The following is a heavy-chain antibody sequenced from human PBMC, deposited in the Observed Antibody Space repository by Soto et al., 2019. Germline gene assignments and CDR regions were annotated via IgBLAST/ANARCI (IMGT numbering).Heavy chain of an antibody. Sequence: ASVKVSCKASGYTFTSYGISWVRQAPGQGLEWMGWISAYNGNTNYAQKLQGRVTMTTDTSTSTAYMELRSLRSDDTAVYYCARVEGVVVTDPAYYYYGMDVWGQGTTVTVSS. CDR2: ISAYNGNT. CDR1: GYTFTSYG. CDR3: ARVEGVVVTDPAYYYYGMDV. V-gene: IGHV1-18*01. J-gene: IGHJ6*02. D-gene: IGHD3-22*01.